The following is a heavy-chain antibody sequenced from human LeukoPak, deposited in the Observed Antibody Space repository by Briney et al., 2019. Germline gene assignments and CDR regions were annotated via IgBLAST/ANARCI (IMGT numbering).Heavy chain of an antibody. J-gene: IGHJ4*02. CDR2: IYYSGST. CDR3: ARGREDYFGPGSYGF. CDR1: GASVSSGSYY. Sequence: SETLSLTCSVSGASVSSGSYYWSWIRQPPGKGLEWIGYIYYSGSTDYNPSLRSRVTISVDTSKNQLSLKLSSVTAADTAVYDCARGREDYFGPGSYGFWGQGTLVTVSS. D-gene: IGHD3-10*01. V-gene: IGHV4-61*01.